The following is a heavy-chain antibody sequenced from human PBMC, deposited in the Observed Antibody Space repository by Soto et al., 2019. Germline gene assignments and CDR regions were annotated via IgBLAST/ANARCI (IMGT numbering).Heavy chain of an antibody. CDR3: ASRLGFYYGSGSSPYYYYYGMDV. CDR2: IYHSGST. D-gene: IGHD3-10*01. V-gene: IGHV4-30-2*01. Sequence: SETLSLTCAVSGGSISSGGYSWSWIRQPPGKGLEWIGYIYHSGSTYYNPSLKSRVTISVDRSKNQFSLKLSSVTAADTAVYYCASRLGFYYGSGSSPYYYYYGMDVWGQGTTVAVSS. J-gene: IGHJ6*02. CDR1: GGSISSGGYS.